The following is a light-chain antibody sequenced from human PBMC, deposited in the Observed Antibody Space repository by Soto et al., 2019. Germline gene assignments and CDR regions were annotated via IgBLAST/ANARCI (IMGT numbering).Light chain of an antibody. CDR3: QQYNTFVT. CDR1: QSISSW. CDR2: DAS. V-gene: IGKV1-5*01. J-gene: IGKJ2*01. Sequence: DIQMTQSPSTLSASVGDRVTITCRASQSISSWLAWYQQKPGKAPKLLIYDASSLESGVPSRFSGSGSGTEFTLTISSLQPDDFATYYCQQYNTFVTFGQGTKLEIQ.